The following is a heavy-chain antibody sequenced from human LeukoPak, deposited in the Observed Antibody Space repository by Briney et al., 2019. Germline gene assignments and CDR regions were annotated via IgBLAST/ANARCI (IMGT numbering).Heavy chain of an antibody. CDR2: ISSTSGDV. J-gene: IGHJ4*02. D-gene: IGHD2-15*01. CDR3: AQKGGTDH. Sequence: SGGFLRLSCVASGFSFSRFGMNWVRQAPGKALEWVSHISSTSGDVYYADSVKGRFTISRDNAKNSLYLQMNSLRVEDTAIYYCAQKGGTDHWGQGTLVTVSS. V-gene: IGHV3-48*01. CDR1: GFSFSRFG.